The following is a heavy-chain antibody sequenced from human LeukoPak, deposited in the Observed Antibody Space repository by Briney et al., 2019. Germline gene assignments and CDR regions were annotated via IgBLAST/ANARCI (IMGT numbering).Heavy chain of an antibody. Sequence: GGSLSLSCAASVFSFNAYWMAWVRQAPGRGRGGVANINPAGSETFHVDPVKGRFSISRDHAKNLVYLQMNGLRAEDTAVYYCATFGLVAALDLWGQGTLVTVSS. CDR3: ATFGLVAALDL. D-gene: IGHD5-12*01. CDR2: INPAGSET. V-gene: IGHV3-7*01. J-gene: IGHJ4*02. CDR1: VFSFNAYW.